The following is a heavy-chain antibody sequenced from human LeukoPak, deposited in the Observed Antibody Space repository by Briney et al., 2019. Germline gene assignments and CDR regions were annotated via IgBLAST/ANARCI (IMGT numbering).Heavy chain of an antibody. J-gene: IGHJ6*03. V-gene: IGHV4-39*07. D-gene: IGHD2-15*01. CDR1: GGSISSSSYY. Sequence: SETLSLTCTVSGGSISSSSYYWGWIRQPPGKGLEWIGSIYYSGSTYYNPSLKSRVTISVDTSKNQFSLKLSSVTAADTAVYYCASGRVAAQRYYYYYMDVWGKGTTVTVSS. CDR3: ASGRVAAQRYYYYYMDV. CDR2: IYYSGST.